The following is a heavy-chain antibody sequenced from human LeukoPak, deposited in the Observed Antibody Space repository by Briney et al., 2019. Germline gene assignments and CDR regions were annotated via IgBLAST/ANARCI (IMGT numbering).Heavy chain of an antibody. D-gene: IGHD6-13*01. J-gene: IGHJ5*02. CDR1: GGSISSSSYY. CDR3: ASLPRPQYSSTWAWFDP. Sequence: SETLSLTCTVSGGSISSSSYYWGWIRQPPGKGLEWIGSIYYSGSTYYNPSLKSRVTISVDTSKNQFSLKLSSVTAADTAVYYCASLPRPQYSSTWAWFDPWGQGTLVTVSS. CDR2: IYYSGST. V-gene: IGHV4-39*01.